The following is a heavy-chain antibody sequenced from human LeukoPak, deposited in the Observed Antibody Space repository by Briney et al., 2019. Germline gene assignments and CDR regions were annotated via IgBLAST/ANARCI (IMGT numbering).Heavy chain of an antibody. V-gene: IGHV4-34*01. D-gene: IGHD6-13*01. J-gene: IGHJ6*04. CDR3: AREYSSSWRPYSYYYGMDV. Sequence: SETLSLTRALYGGPFRGYYWSWIGQPPGKGREGMGEINHSVSTNYNPSLQSRVTISVDTSKNQYSLKLSSVTAADAAVYYCAREYSSSWRPYSYYYGMDVWGKGTTVTVSS. CDR1: GGPFRGYY. CDR2: INHSVST.